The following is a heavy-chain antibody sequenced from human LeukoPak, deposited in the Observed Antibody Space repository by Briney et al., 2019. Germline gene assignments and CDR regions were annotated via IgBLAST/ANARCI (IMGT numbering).Heavy chain of an antibody. CDR1: GYTFSSYG. J-gene: IGHJ4*02. D-gene: IGHD1-14*01. CDR3: ATPINTTGLSFDF. CDR2: ISGNNGNT. V-gene: IGHV1-18*01. Sequence: GASVTVSCKASGYTFSSYGISWVRQAPGQGLEWMGWISGNNGNTNYAQKVQGRVTMTTDTSTSTAYMELRSLRSDDTAVYYCATPINTTGLSFDFWGQGTLVTVSS.